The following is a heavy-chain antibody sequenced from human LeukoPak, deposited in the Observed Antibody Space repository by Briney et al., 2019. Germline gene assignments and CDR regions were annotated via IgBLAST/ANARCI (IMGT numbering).Heavy chain of an antibody. J-gene: IGHJ1*01. V-gene: IGHV4-4*02. CDR2: IAHDGTT. CDR3: TREARPYCPFAY. D-gene: IGHD1-26*01. Sequence: SETLSLTCGVSGGSIDITNYWRWVRQAPGKGLEWIGEIAHDGTTNYNPSLRSRVAMSFDRANNQFSLSLTSVTAADTAVCYCTREARPYCPFAYWGQGVLVTVSS. CDR1: GGSIDITNY.